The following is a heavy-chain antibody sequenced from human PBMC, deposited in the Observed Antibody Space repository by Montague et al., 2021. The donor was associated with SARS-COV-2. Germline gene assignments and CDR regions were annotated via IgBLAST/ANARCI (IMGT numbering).Heavy chain of an antibody. V-gene: IGHV4-31*03. CDR1: GGSISSGGYY. Sequence: TLSLTCTVSGGSISSGGYYWSWIRQHPGKGLEWIGYIYYSGSTYYNPSLKSRVTISVDTSKNQFSLKLSSVTAADTAVYYCARATAGPAAIFMGFPRSLDAFDIGGQGTMVTVSS. CDR3: ARATAGPAAIFMGFPRSLDAFDI. J-gene: IGHJ3*02. CDR2: IYYSGST. D-gene: IGHD2-2*01.